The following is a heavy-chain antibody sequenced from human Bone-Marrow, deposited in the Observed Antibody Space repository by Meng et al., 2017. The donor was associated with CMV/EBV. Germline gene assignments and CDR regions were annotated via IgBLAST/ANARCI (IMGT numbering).Heavy chain of an antibody. D-gene: IGHD2-2*01. CDR3: ARVDSPADY. V-gene: IGHV3-23*01. CDR2: ISGSGGST. CDR1: GFTFSSYA. Sequence: GESLKISCAASGFTFSSYAMSWVRQAPGKGLEWVSAISGSGGSTYYADSVKGRFTISRDNSKNTLYLQMNSLRAEDTAVYYCARVDSPADYWGQGTLVTVSS. J-gene: IGHJ4*02.